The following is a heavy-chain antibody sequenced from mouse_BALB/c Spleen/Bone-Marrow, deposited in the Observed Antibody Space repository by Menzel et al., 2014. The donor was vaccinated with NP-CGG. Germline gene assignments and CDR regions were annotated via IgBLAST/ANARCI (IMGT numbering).Heavy chain of an antibody. V-gene: IGHV5-17*02. CDR3: TRGGNWEDFDY. Sequence: EVQGVESGGGLVQPGGSRKLSCEASGFTFSSFVMHWVRQAPGRGLEWVAYISSGSSTIFYADTLKGRFTIPRDNPKNTLCLENTRLRSEDTAMYYCTRGGNWEDFDYWGQGTTLTVSS. CDR1: GFTFSSFV. J-gene: IGHJ2*01. CDR2: ISSGSSTI. D-gene: IGHD4-1*01.